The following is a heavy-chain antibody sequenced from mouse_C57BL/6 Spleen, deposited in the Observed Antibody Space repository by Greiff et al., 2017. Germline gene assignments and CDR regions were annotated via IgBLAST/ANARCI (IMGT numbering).Heavy chain of an antibody. J-gene: IGHJ2*01. Sequence: EVKLVESGEGLVKPGGSLKLSCAASGFTFSSYAMSWVRQTPEKRLEWVAYISSGGDYIYYADTVKGRFTISRDNARNTLYLQMSSLKSEDTAMYYCTRGDDYDSFDYWGQGTTLTVSS. D-gene: IGHD2-4*01. CDR2: ISSGGDYI. V-gene: IGHV5-9-1*02. CDR1: GFTFSSYA. CDR3: TRGDDYDSFDY.